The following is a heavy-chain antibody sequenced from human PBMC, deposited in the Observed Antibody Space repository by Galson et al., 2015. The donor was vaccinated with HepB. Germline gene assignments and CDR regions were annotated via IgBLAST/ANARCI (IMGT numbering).Heavy chain of an antibody. CDR1: GGTFSSYA. Sequence: SVKVSCKASGGTFSSYAISWVRQAPGQGLEWMGGIIPIFGTANYAQKFQGRVTITTDESTSTAYMELSSLRSEDTAVYYCASGEPPLSGSYYGDYWGQGTLVTVSS. V-gene: IGHV1-69*05. CDR2: IIPIFGTA. J-gene: IGHJ4*02. CDR3: ASGEPPLSGSYYGDY. D-gene: IGHD1-26*01.